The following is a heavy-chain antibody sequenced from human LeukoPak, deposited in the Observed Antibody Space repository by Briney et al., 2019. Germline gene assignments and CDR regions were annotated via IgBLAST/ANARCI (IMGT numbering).Heavy chain of an antibody. CDR1: GYTFTSYY. J-gene: IGHJ5*02. V-gene: IGHV1-18*04. D-gene: IGHD3-22*01. CDR3: ASHDYYDSSGYYFNWFDP. Sequence: ASVKVSCKASGYTFTSYYMHWVRQAPGQGLEWMGWISAYNGNTNYAQKLQGRVTMTTDTSTSTAYMELRSLRSDDTAVYYCASHDYYDSSGYYFNWFDPWGQGTLVTVSS. CDR2: ISAYNGNT.